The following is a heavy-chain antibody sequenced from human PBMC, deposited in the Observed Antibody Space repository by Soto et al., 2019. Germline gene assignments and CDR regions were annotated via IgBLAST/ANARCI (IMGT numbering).Heavy chain of an antibody. CDR1: GYTFTSYG. Sequence: ASVKVSCKASGYTFTSYGISWVRQAPGQGLEWMGWISGFNGNTDYAHKLQGRVSMTTDTSTSTAYMELRSLRSDDTAVYYCARVPAAFYGMDVWGQGTTVTVSS. CDR3: ARVPAAFYGMDV. CDR2: ISGFNGNT. J-gene: IGHJ6*02. D-gene: IGHD2-2*01. V-gene: IGHV1-18*01.